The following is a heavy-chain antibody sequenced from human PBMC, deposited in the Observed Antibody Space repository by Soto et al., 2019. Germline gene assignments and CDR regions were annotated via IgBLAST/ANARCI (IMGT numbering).Heavy chain of an antibody. J-gene: IGHJ5*02. V-gene: IGHV1-24*01. Sequence: ASVKVSVKVSGYTLTELSMHWMRQAPGKGLEWMGGFDPEDGETIYAQKCQSRVTMTEDTSTDTAYMELSSLRSEDTAVYYCATDLPTTVTTSGGSWGQRTLVTVSS. CDR2: FDPEDGET. D-gene: IGHD4-4*01. CDR3: ATDLPTTVTTSGGS. CDR1: GYTLTELS.